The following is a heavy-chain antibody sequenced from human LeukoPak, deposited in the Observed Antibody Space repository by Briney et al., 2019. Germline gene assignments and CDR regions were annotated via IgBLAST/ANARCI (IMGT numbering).Heavy chain of an antibody. V-gene: IGHV5-51*01. J-gene: IGHJ4*02. D-gene: IGHD3-10*01. CDR2: IYPGDSDT. CDR1: GYSFTSDW. Sequence: GESLKISCKGSGYSFTSDWFGWVRQMPGKGLEWMGIIYPGDSDTRYSPSFQGQVTISADKSISTAYLQWSSLKASDTAMYYCARGVMVRGVIITTYFDYWGQGTLVTVSS. CDR3: ARGVMVRGVIITTYFDY.